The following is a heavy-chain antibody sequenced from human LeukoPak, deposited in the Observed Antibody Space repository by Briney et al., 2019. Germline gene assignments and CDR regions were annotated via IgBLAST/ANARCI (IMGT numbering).Heavy chain of an antibody. CDR3: ASLQNVPSYYYYYVMDV. J-gene: IGHJ6*02. CDR1: GFTFSNYW. CDR2: INSDGSTT. D-gene: IGHD2/OR15-2a*01. V-gene: IGHV3-74*01. Sequence: GGSLSLSCAASGFTFSNYWMHWVRQAPGKGLVWVSRINSDGSTTNYADSVKGRFTISRDNAKNTLFLQMNSLRAEDTAVYYCASLQNVPSYYYYYVMDVWGQGTTVTVSS.